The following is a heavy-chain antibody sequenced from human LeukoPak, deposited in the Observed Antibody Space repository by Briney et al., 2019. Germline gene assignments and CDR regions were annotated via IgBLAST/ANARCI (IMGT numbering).Heavy chain of an antibody. Sequence: SGGSLRLSCTATGITFTNYWMLWVRQAPGKGLVWVSHINMVGSHTTYADSVKGRFTISRDNAKSTLYLQLNSLRAEDTAVYYCATDDYRGLGYWGQGTLVTVSS. CDR3: ATDDYRGLGY. V-gene: IGHV3-74*01. CDR2: INMVGSHT. CDR1: GITFTNYW. J-gene: IGHJ4*02. D-gene: IGHD4-11*01.